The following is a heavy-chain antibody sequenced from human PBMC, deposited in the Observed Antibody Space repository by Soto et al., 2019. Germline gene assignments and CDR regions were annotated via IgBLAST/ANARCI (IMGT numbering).Heavy chain of an antibody. V-gene: IGHV1-24*01. Sequence: ASVKVSCKVSGYTLTELSMHWVRQAPGKGLEWMGGFDPEDGETIYAQKFQGRVTMTEDTSTDTAYMELSSLRSEDTAVYYCAAVTGDHDAFDIWGQGTMVTVSS. D-gene: IGHD7-27*01. CDR2: FDPEDGET. CDR1: GYTLTELS. CDR3: AAVTGDHDAFDI. J-gene: IGHJ3*02.